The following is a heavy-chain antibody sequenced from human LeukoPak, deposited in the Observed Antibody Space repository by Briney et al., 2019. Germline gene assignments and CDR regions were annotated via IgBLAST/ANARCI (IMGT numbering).Heavy chain of an antibody. D-gene: IGHD6-13*01. CDR1: GFTFSNAW. Sequence: GGSLRLSCVASGFTFSNAWMSWVRQAPGKGLEWVGRIKRKTDGGTTDYAAPVKDRFTISRDDSKNTVYLEMHSLKTEDTAVYYCAKDQAVGSSSWYWFDPWGQGTLVTVSS. V-gene: IGHV3-15*01. CDR2: IKRKTDGGTT. CDR3: AKDQAVGSSSWYWFDP. J-gene: IGHJ5*02.